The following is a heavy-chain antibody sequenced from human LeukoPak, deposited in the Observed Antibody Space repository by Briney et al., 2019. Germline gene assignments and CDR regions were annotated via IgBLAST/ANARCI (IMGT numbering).Heavy chain of an antibody. CDR2: MYFSGNT. CDR3: ARKEVAAPYYFDY. Sequence: SETLSLTCTVSGDSISSGSYYWGWIRQPPGKGLEWIGSMYFSGNTYYNPSLKSRVTISVDKSKNQFSLKLSSVTAADTAVYYCARKEVAAPYYFDYWGQGTLVTVSS. V-gene: IGHV4-39*07. CDR1: GDSISSGSYY. J-gene: IGHJ4*02. D-gene: IGHD1-26*01.